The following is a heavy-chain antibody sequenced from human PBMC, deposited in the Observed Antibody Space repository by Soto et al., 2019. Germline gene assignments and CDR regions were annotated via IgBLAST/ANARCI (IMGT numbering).Heavy chain of an antibody. CDR2: ISGSGGST. Sequence: GGSLRLSCAASGLTFSSYAMSWVRQAPGKGLEWVSAISGSGGSTYYADSVKGRFTISRDNSKNTLYLQMNSLRAEDTAVYYCAKAYGSGSYYNSRRFDPWGQGTLVTVSS. V-gene: IGHV3-23*01. D-gene: IGHD3-10*01. CDR1: GLTFSSYA. J-gene: IGHJ5*02. CDR3: AKAYGSGSYYNSRRFDP.